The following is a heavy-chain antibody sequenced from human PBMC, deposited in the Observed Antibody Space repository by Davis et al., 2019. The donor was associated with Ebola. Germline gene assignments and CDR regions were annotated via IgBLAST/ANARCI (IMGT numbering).Heavy chain of an antibody. J-gene: IGHJ4*02. CDR1: GGSISSYY. CDR2: IYYSGST. CDR3: ARGVGSGYDRGHLDY. V-gene: IGHV4-59*01. D-gene: IGHD5-12*01. Sequence: MPSETLSLTCTVSGGSISSYYWSWIRQPPGKGLEWIGYIYYSGSTNYNPSLKSRVTISVDTSKNQFSLKLSSVTAADTAVYYCARGVGSGYDRGHLDYWGQGTLVTVSS.